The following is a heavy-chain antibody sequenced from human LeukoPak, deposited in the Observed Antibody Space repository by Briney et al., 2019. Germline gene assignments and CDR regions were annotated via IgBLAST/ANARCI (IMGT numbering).Heavy chain of an antibody. CDR3: ARGRERSYRYTAIPLDY. CDR1: GYTFTGYY. J-gene: IGHJ4*02. Sequence: ASVEVSCKASGYTFTGYYMHWVRQAPGQGLEWMGWINPNSGGTNYAQKFQGWVTMTRDTSISTAYMELSRLRSDDTAVYYCARGRERSYRYTAIPLDYWGQGTLVTVSS. V-gene: IGHV1-2*04. CDR2: INPNSGGT. D-gene: IGHD3-16*02.